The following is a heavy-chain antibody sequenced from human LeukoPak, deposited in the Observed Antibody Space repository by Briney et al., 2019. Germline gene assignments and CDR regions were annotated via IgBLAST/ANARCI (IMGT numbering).Heavy chain of an antibody. CDR2: INHSGST. CDR1: GGSFSGYY. J-gene: IGHJ2*01. Sequence: SETLSLTCAVYGGSFSGYYWSWIRQPPGKGLEWIGEINHSGSTNYNPSLKSRVTVSVDTSKNQFSLKLSSVTAADTAVYYCARDPYSSGFDLWGRGTLVTVSS. CDR3: ARDPYSSGFDL. V-gene: IGHV4-34*01. D-gene: IGHD6-19*01.